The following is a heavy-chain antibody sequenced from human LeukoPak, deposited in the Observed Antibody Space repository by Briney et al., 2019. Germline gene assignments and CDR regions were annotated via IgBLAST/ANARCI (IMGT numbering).Heavy chain of an antibody. V-gene: IGHV4-34*01. D-gene: IGHD2-2*02. CDR2: MNHSGRT. CDR1: GGSFSGYY. CDR3: SRGSVFVVVPAAIFCSPTYNLFDP. J-gene: IGHJ5*02. Sequence: SETLSLTCAVYGGSFSGYYWSWIRQPPGKGLEWIGEMNHSGRTNYNRSLKSRVTISVDTSKHQFSLKLSSVAVSDTAAYYCSRGSVFVVVPAAIFCSPTYNLFDPWGQGTLVTVSS.